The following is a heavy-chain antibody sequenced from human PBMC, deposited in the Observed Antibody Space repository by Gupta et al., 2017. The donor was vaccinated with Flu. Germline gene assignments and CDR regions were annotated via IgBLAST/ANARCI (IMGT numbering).Heavy chain of an antibody. D-gene: IGHD3-3*01. V-gene: IGHV3-13*01. Sequence: EVQLVESGGGLVQPGGSLRLSCAASGFTFSIYDMHWVRQATGKGLEWVSAIGTAGDTYYPGSVKGRFTISRENAKNSLYLQMNSLRAGDTAVYYCARDQAYYDFWSGYRGYYGMDVWGQGTTVTVSS. CDR1: GFTFSIYD. CDR3: ARDQAYYDFWSGYRGYYGMDV. J-gene: IGHJ6*02. CDR2: IGTAGDT.